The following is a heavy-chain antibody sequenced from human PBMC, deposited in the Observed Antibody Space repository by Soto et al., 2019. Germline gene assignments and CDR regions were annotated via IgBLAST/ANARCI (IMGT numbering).Heavy chain of an antibody. D-gene: IGHD2-2*01. CDR1: GFTFSNYA. CDR3: AKGRGYCSSTSCYVGSDY. V-gene: IGHV3-23*01. J-gene: IGHJ4*02. Sequence: EVQLLESGGGLVQPGGSLRLSCAASGFTFSNYAMSWVRQAPGKGLEWVSAISGSGGSTYYADSVKGRFTISRDNSKNTLYLQMSSLRVEDTAVYYCAKGRGYCSSTSCYVGSDYWGQGTLVTVSS. CDR2: ISGSGGST.